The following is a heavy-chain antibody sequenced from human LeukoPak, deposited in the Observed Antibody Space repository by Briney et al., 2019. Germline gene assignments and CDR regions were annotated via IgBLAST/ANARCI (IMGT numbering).Heavy chain of an antibody. D-gene: IGHD6-13*01. J-gene: IGHJ4*02. CDR1: GYTFTVYY. CDR2: INPNNGGT. CDR3: ARGVATVGAKFFDY. V-gene: IGHV1-2*02. Sequence: ASVKVSCKASGYTFTVYYIHWLRQAPGQGLEWLGWINPNNGGTLYAQKFQGGVTMTRDTSISAVYMGLNRLTADDTAVYYCARGVATVGAKFFDYWGQGTLVTVSS.